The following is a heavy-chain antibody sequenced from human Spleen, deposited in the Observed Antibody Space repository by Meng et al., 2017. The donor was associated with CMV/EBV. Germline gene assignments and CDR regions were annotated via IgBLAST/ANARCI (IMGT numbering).Heavy chain of an antibody. Sequence: GESLKISCAASGFTFSSYSMNWVRQAPGKGLEWMGRMNANTGNTGYALRFQDRVTLTSSTSKNTAYMELSSLTSEDTAVYYCAIWYFGSGYWLDPWGQGTQVTVSS. D-gene: IGHD3-10*01. CDR2: MNANTGNT. V-gene: IGHV1-8*02. J-gene: IGHJ5*02. CDR1: GFTFSSYS. CDR3: AIWYFGSGYWLDP.